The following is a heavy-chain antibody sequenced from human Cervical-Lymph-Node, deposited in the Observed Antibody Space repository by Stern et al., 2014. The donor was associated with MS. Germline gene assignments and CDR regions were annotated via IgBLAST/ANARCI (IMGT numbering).Heavy chain of an antibody. Sequence: VQLVQSGSELKKPGASVKVSCKTSGYAFTIYAMNWVRQAPGQGLEWMGWINTNTGKPAYAQGFTGRFVFSLDTSVSTAYLQINNLKAEDSAVYYCARGISHGRAFDFWGQGTMVTVSS. D-gene: IGHD1-14*01. CDR3: ARGISHGRAFDF. J-gene: IGHJ3*01. CDR2: INTNTGKP. CDR1: GYAFTIYA. V-gene: IGHV7-4-1*02.